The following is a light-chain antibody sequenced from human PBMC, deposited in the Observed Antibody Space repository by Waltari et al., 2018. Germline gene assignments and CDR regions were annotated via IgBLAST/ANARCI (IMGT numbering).Light chain of an antibody. Sequence: EIVLTQSPGTLSLSPGERATTSCRASQSVSRSLAWYQQKSGQAPRLLIYGASSRATGVPDMFSGSGSGTDFSLTISRLETEDFAVYYCQHYVRLPVTFGQGTKVEIK. CDR3: QHYVRLPVT. CDR2: GAS. CDR1: QSVSRS. V-gene: IGKV3-20*01. J-gene: IGKJ1*01.